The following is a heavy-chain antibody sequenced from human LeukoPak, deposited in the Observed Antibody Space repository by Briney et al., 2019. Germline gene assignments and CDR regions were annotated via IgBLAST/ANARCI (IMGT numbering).Heavy chain of an antibody. CDR1: GGSISSYY. J-gene: IGHJ3*02. CDR3: ARDITMLRGDAFDI. V-gene: IGHV4-31*03. CDR2: IYYSGTT. D-gene: IGHD3-10*01. Sequence: SQTLSLTCTVSGGSISSYYWSWIRQHPGKGLEWIGYIYYSGTTYYNPSLKSRITISLDTSKNQVSLKLSSVTAADTAVYYCARDITMLRGDAFDIWGQGTMVTVSS.